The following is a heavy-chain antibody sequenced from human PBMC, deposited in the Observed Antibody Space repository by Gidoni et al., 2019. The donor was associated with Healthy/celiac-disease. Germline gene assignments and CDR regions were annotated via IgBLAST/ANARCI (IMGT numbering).Heavy chain of an antibody. D-gene: IGHD3-22*01. CDR1: GCTFRSYA. CDR3: ARDPTKWLPRGRFDY. Sequence: QVQLVESGGGEVQPGRSLRLSCAASGCTFRSYAMHWVRQAPGKGLEWVAVISYDGSNKYYADSVKGRFTISRDNSKNTLYLQMNSLRAEDTAVYYCARDPTKWLPRGRFDYWGQGTLVTVSS. CDR2: ISYDGSNK. V-gene: IGHV3-30*01. J-gene: IGHJ4*02.